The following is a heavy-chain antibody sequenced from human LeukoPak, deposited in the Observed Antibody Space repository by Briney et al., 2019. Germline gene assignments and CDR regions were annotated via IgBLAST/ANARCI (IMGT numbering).Heavy chain of an antibody. J-gene: IGHJ4*02. Sequence: GGSLRLSCAASGFTFSDYNMSWIRQAPGKGLEWVSYISSSGSTIYYADSVKGRFTISRDNAKNSLYLQMNSLRAEDTAVYYCARARHLSWTRTEQLFDYWGQGTLVTVSS. D-gene: IGHD6-13*01. CDR3: ARARHLSWTRTEQLFDY. CDR2: ISSSGSTI. CDR1: GFTFSDYN. V-gene: IGHV3-11*01.